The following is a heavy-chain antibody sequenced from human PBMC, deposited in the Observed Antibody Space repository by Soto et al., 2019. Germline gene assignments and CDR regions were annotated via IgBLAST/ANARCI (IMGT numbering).Heavy chain of an antibody. CDR1: GFSLSTSGVG. J-gene: IGHJ4*02. CDR2: IYWNDDK. Sequence: QITLKESGPTLVKPTQTLTLTCTFSGFSLSTSGVGVGWIRQPPGKALEWLALIYWNDDKRYSPSLKSRLTLTKDTSKNQVVLTMTNMDPVDTATYYCAHTTTIFGVVTFDYWGQGTLVTVSS. CDR3: AHTTTIFGVVTFDY. V-gene: IGHV2-5*01. D-gene: IGHD3-3*01.